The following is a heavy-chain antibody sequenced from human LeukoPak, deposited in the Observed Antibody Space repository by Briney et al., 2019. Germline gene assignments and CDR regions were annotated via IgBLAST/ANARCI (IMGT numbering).Heavy chain of an antibody. CDR3: AASPDYYDSSGYSYYFDY. CDR1: GFTFTSSA. J-gene: IGHJ4*02. Sequence: SVKVSCKASGFTFTSSAVQWVRQARGQRLEWIGWIVVGSGNTNYAQKFQERVTITRDMSTSTAYMVLSSLRSEDTAVYYCAASPDYYDSSGYSYYFDYWGQGTLVTVSS. CDR2: IVVGSGNT. D-gene: IGHD3-22*01. V-gene: IGHV1-58*01.